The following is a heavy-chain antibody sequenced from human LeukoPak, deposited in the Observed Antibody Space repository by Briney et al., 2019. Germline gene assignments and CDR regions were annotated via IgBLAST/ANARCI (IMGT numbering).Heavy chain of an antibody. D-gene: IGHD4-23*01. CDR1: GFTFSSYG. J-gene: IGHJ4*02. CDR3: AKDDYGGNSGMDY. Sequence: PGGSLRLSCAASGFTFSSYGMHWVRQAPGKGLEWVAVIWYDGNNKYYADSVKGRFTISRDSSKNTLYLQMNSLRAEDTAVYYCAKDDYGGNSGMDYWCQGTLVTVSS. V-gene: IGHV3-33*06. CDR2: IWYDGNNK.